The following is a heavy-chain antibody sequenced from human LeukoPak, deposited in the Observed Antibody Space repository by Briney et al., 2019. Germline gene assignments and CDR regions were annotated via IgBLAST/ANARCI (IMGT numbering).Heavy chain of an antibody. CDR3: AKDGGSGDIVAH. CDR2: ISSSSSYI. J-gene: IGHJ4*02. V-gene: IGHV3-21*01. CDR1: GFTFSSYG. Sequence: GGSLRLSCAASGFTFSSYGMNWVRQAPGKGLEWVSFISSSSSYIYYADSVKGRFTISRDNAKNSLYLQMNSLRAEDTAVYYCAKDGGSGDIVAHWGQGTLVTVSS. D-gene: IGHD5-12*01.